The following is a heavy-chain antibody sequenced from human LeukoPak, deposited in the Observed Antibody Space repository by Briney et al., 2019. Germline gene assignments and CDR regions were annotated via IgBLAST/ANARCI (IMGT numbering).Heavy chain of an antibody. V-gene: IGHV3-48*01. J-gene: IGHJ4*02. CDR2: IRSSSSTI. Sequence: GGSLRLSXAVSGFTFSTYSVNWVRQAPGKGLEWVSYIRSSSSTIVYADSVKGRFTISSDNAKSSLYLEMNSLRAEDTAVYFCARDHRWGFDYWGQGTLVTVSS. CDR3: ARDHRWGFDY. CDR1: GFTFSTYS. D-gene: IGHD7-27*01.